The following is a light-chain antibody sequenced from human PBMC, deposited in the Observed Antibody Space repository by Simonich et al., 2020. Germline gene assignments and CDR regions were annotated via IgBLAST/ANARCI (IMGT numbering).Light chain of an antibody. V-gene: IGLV1-47*01. Sequence: QSVLTQPPSASGTPGQRVTISCSGSSSNIGSNYVYWYQQLPGTAPKLLIYRNNQRPSGVPDRFSGSKSGNTASLTISGLQAEDEADYYCCSYAGSYVVFGGGTKLTVL. J-gene: IGLJ2*01. CDR2: RNN. CDR3: CSYAGSYVV. CDR1: SSNIGSNY.